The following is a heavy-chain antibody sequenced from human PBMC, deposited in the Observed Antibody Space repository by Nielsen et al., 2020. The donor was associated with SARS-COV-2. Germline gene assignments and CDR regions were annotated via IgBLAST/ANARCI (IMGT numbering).Heavy chain of an antibody. CDR2: IIPILGLT. CDR1: GGTFSRPS. D-gene: IGHD3-22*01. Sequence: SVKVSCKASGGTFSRPSISWVRQAPGQGLEWMGRIIPILGLTNYAQRFQGRITITADKSTSTAYMELSSLRSEDTAVYYCTTNVAYYYDTSGLVYNYWGQGTLVTVSS. V-gene: IGHV1-69*02. J-gene: IGHJ4*02. CDR3: TTNVAYYYDTSGLVYNY.